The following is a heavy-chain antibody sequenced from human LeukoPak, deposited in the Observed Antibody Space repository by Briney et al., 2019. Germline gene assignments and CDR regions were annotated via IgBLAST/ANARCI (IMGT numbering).Heavy chain of an antibody. CDR3: ARDQYDTWSRRGNFDS. CDR2: ISYDGSNK. V-gene: IGHV3-30*03. Sequence: GGSLRLSCAASGFTFSSYGMHWVRQAPGKGLEWVAVISYDGSNKYYADSVKGRFTISRDNSKNTLYLQMNSLRAEDTAVLYCARDQYDTWSRRGNFDSWGQGTLVIVSS. CDR1: GFTFSSYG. D-gene: IGHD3-3*01. J-gene: IGHJ4*02.